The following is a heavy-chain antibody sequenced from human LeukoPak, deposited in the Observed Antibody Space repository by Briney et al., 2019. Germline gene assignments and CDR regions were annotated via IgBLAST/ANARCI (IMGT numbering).Heavy chain of an antibody. CDR2: INHSGST. CDR3: ARGQTYYYGSGSFWIFDY. D-gene: IGHD3-10*01. J-gene: IGHJ4*02. V-gene: IGHV4-39*07. Sequence: SETLSLTCTVSGGSISSSSYYWSWIRQPPGKGLEWIGEINHSGSTNYNPSLKSRVTISVDTSKNQFSLKLSSVTAADTAVYYCARGQTYYYGSGSFWIFDYWGQGTLVTVSS. CDR1: GGSISSSSYY.